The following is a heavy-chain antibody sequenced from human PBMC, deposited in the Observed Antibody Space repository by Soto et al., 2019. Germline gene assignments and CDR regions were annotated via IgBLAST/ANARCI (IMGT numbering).Heavy chain of an antibody. CDR2: LYDVDGS. CDR1: GLTVSGKKY. CDR3: ATWHEREHAYDV. J-gene: IGHJ3*01. D-gene: IGHD1-1*01. V-gene: IGHV3-53*01. Sequence: GESLRLSCAASGLTVSGKKYVAWVRQAPGKGLEWVSALYDVDGSFYADSVKGRFTTSSDSSKTTVYLQMNGLRPDDTAVYYCATWHEREHAYDVWGQGTTVTVSS.